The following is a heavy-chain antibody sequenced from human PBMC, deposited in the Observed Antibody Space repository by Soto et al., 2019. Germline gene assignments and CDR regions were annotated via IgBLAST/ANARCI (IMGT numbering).Heavy chain of an antibody. CDR3: VKGCAGGGSCTD. CDR2: IGGGGDTT. CDR1: GFFFSSSA. V-gene: IGHV3-23*01. J-gene: IGHJ4*02. D-gene: IGHD2-15*01. Sequence: EVQLLESGEGLVQPGGSLRLSGAASGFFFSSSAMAWVRQTPGGGLEWVSTIGGGGDTTYFADSVRGRFTISRDNSKNTLYLQMNSLRADDTAVYYCVKGCAGGGSCTDWGQGARVAVSS.